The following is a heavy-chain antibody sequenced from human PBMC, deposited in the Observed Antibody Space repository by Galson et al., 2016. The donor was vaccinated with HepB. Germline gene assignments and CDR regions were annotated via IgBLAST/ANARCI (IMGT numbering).Heavy chain of an antibody. CDR3: AKDLGFLEWLFFDSYYYYGMDV. D-gene: IGHD3-3*01. CDR1: GFTFSSYA. J-gene: IGHJ6*02. Sequence: SLRLSCAASGFTFSSYAMSWVRQAPGKGLEWVSAISGSGGSTYYADSVTGRFTISRDNSTNTLYLQMNSLRAEDTAVYYCAKDLGFLEWLFFDSYYYYGMDVWGQGTTVTVSS. CDR2: ISGSGGST. V-gene: IGHV3-23*01.